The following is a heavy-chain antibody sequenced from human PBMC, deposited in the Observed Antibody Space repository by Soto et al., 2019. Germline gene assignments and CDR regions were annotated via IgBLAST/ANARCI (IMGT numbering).Heavy chain of an antibody. Sequence: QITLKESGRTLVKPTQTLTLTCTFSGFSLTTSGVGVGWIRQPPGKALEWLALIYWDDDKRYSPFLKSRVTISRDTSKTQVVLTMTNMDSVDTATYYCAHGRRSPYHLDYWGQGALVTVSS. D-gene: IGHD2-2*01. CDR3: AHGRRSPYHLDY. CDR2: IYWDDDK. V-gene: IGHV2-5*02. J-gene: IGHJ4*02. CDR1: GFSLTTSGVG.